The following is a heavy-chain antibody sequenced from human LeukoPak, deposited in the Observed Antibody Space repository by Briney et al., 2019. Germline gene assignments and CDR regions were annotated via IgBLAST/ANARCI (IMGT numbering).Heavy chain of an antibody. CDR2: IYYTGST. V-gene: IGHV4-59*02. CDR3: ARVGAYNRFDP. J-gene: IGHJ5*02. D-gene: IGHD3-10*01. Sequence: KPSETLSLTCTVFGDSVSSYYWSWIRQPPGKGLEWIAYIYYTGSTNYNPSLKSRVTISVDTSKNQFSLKLSSVTAADTAVYYCARVGAYNRFDPWGQGTLVTVSS. CDR1: GDSVSSYY.